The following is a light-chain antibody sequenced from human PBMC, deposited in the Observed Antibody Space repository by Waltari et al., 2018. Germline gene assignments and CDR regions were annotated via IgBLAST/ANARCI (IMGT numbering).Light chain of an antibody. CDR1: TSNIGNNS. CDR3: ATWDDTLSGPRV. V-gene: IGLV1-47*01. J-gene: IGLJ3*02. CDR2: RNY. Sequence: QSVLTQPPSVSGTPGQRVTIPCSGPTSNIGNNSVYWYQQLPGTAPKLLIYRNYQRPSGVPTRFSGSRSGTSASLAISGLQSEDEADYYCATWDDTLSGPRVFGGGTRLTVL.